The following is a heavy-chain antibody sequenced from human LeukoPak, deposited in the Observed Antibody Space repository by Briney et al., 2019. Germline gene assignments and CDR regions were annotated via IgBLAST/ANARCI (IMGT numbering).Heavy chain of an antibody. J-gene: IGHJ4*02. Sequence: AGGSLRLSCAASGFTFSSYGRHWVRQAQGKGLEWVAVIWYDGSNKYYADSVKGRFTISRDNSKNTLYLQMNSLRAEDTAVYYCAKDEYHGGEKFDYWGQGTLVTVSS. D-gene: IGHD2-21*01. V-gene: IGHV3-33*06. CDR3: AKDEYHGGEKFDY. CDR2: IWYDGSNK. CDR1: GFTFSSYG.